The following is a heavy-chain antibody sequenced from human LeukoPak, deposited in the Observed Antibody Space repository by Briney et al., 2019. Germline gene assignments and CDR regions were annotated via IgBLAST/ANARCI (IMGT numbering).Heavy chain of an antibody. D-gene: IGHD2-2*01. J-gene: IGHJ5*02. Sequence: GESLKISCKGSGYSFTSYWIGWVRQMPGKGLEWMGIIYPGDSDAGYSPSFQGQVTISADKSISTAYLQWSSLKASDTAMYYCARRLGYCSSTSCYHWFDPWGQGTLVTVSS. CDR3: ARRLGYCSSTSCYHWFDP. V-gene: IGHV5-51*01. CDR2: IYPGDSDA. CDR1: GYSFTSYW.